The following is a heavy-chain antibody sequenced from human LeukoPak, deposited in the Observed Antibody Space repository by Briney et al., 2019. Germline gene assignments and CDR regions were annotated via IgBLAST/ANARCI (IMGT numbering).Heavy chain of an antibody. Sequence: ASVKVSCKAFGYTFTGYYMHWVRQAPGQGLEWMGWINPKSGGTNYAQEFQGRVTMTRDASISTAYMGLRSLTSDDTAVYYCARGWTDDTGYWGQGTLVTVSS. CDR1: GYTFTGYY. V-gene: IGHV1-2*02. D-gene: IGHD1-1*01. J-gene: IGHJ4*02. CDR3: ARGWTDDTGY. CDR2: INPKSGGT.